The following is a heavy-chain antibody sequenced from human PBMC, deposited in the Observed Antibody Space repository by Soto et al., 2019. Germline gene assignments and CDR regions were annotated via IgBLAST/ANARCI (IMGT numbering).Heavy chain of an antibody. CDR2: ISGDGSST. CDR3: AKITGTTRYFDY. Sequence: GGSLRLSCAASGFTFSNYWMHWVRQAPGKGLVWVSRISGDGSSTNYADSVRGRFTISRDNSKNTLYLQMNSLRAEDTAVYYCAKITGTTRYFDYWGQGTLVTVSS. J-gene: IGHJ4*02. V-gene: IGHV3-74*01. D-gene: IGHD1-7*01. CDR1: GFTFSNYW.